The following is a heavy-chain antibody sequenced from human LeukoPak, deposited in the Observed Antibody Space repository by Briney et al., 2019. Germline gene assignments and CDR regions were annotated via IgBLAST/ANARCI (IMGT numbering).Heavy chain of an antibody. V-gene: IGHV1-18*01. D-gene: IGHD6-13*01. J-gene: IGHJ6*03. CDR3: ARDLGSSWSHNYYYMDV. Sequence: GASVKVSCKASGYTFTSYGISWVRQAPGQGLEWMGWISAYNGNTNYAQKLQGRVTMTTDTSTSTAYMELRSLRSDDTAVYYCARDLGSSWSHNYYYMDVWGKGTTVTVSS. CDR1: GYTFTSYG. CDR2: ISAYNGNT.